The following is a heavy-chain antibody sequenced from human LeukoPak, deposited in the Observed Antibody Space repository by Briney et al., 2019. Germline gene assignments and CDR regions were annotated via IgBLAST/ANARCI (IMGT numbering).Heavy chain of an antibody. Sequence: GGSLRLSCETSGFTFISYGMHWLRQTPGKGLEWVAVISKDGGNKFYADSVKGRFTISRDNAKNSLYLQMNSLRAEDTAVYYCARDRSRRNHNDYWGQGTLVTVSS. J-gene: IGHJ4*02. D-gene: IGHD1-14*01. V-gene: IGHV3-30*12. CDR3: ARDRSRRNHNDY. CDR1: GFTFISYG. CDR2: ISKDGGNK.